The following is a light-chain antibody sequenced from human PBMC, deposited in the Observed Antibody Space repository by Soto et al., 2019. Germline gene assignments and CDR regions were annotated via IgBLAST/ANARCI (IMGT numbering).Light chain of an antibody. CDR1: QSISTY. CDR3: QHGYSTFLP. CDR2: AAS. Sequence: EIHMTQFPSSHSASVGDRITIPCRASQSISTYLHWYQQKPGKATNLLIYAASTLQSGVPSRLSGSGYGTDFTLNISSLQPEDFATYFCQHGYSTFLPFCRGTKVDIX. V-gene: IGKV1-39*01. J-gene: IGKJ4*01.